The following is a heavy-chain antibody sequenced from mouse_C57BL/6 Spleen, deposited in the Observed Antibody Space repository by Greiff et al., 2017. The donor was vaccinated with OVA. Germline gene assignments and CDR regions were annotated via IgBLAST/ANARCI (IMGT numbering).Heavy chain of an antibody. J-gene: IGHJ2*01. Sequence: LVKPGASVKISCKASGYSFSSSWMNWVKQRPGKGLEWIGRIYPGVGDTNYNGKFKGKATLTADKSSSTAYMQLSSLTSEDSAVYFCARTGFDYWGQGTTLTVSS. D-gene: IGHD4-1*01. V-gene: IGHV1-82*01. CDR2: IYPGVGDT. CDR3: ARTGFDY. CDR1: GYSFSSSW.